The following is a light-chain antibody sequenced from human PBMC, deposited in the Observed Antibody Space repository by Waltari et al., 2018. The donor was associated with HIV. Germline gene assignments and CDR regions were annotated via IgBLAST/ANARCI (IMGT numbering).Light chain of an antibody. CDR2: DAS. J-gene: IGKJ4*01. CDR3: QQYNSSPLT. V-gene: IGKV3-20*01. Sequence: PGERATLSCRASQSVSSNYLAWYQHKPGQAPRLLIYDASFRATGIPHRFSGGGSGTDFTLTISRLEPEDFAVYYCQQYNSSPLTFGGGTKVEIK. CDR1: QSVSSNY.